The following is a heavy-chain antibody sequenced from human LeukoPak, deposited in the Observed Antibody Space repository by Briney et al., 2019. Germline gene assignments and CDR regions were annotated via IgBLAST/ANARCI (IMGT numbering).Heavy chain of an antibody. D-gene: IGHD5-18*01. V-gene: IGHV1-58*02. CDR3: AADLPYSYGSYYYMDV. J-gene: IGHJ6*03. CDR2: IVVGSGNT. CDR1: GFTFTSSA. Sequence: ASVKVSCKACGFTFTSSAMQWVRQARGQRLEWIGWIVVGSGNTNYAQKFQERVTITRDMSTSTAYMELSSLRSEDTAVYYCAADLPYSYGSYYYMDVWGKGTTVTVSS.